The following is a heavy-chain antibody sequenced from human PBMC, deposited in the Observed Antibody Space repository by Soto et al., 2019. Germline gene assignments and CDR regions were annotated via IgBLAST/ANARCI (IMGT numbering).Heavy chain of an antibody. D-gene: IGHD2-21*01. CDR2: IYPAKSDS. CDR1: GYSFTSYW. J-gene: IGHJ6*01. Sequence: RGESLKISCVGSGYSFTSYWIAWVRQMPGKGLEWMGIIYPAKSDSRYSPSFQGQVTISADKSVRTAYLQWSSLKASDTAMHFCARRSAVVKDRSCYDYHDSAREVWGQGTTVTVSS. CDR3: ARRSAVVKDRSCYDYHDSAREV. V-gene: IGHV5-51*01.